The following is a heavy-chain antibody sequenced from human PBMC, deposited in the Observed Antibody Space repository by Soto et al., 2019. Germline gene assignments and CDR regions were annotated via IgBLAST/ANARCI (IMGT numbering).Heavy chain of an antibody. CDR2: ISSSSSYT. CDR3: AKLGYDYVWGSYPPWDPRPIDY. Sequence: PGGSLRLSCAASGFTFCDYYMSWIRQAPGQGLEWVSYISSSSSYTNYADSVKGRFTISRDNAKNSLYLQMNSLRAEDTAVYYCAKLGYDYVWGSYPPWDPRPIDYWGQGTLVTVSS. D-gene: IGHD3-16*02. CDR1: GFTFCDYY. J-gene: IGHJ4*02. V-gene: IGHV3-11*03.